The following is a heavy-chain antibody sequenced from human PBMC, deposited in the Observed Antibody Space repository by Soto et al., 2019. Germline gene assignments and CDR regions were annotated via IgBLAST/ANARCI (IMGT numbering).Heavy chain of an antibody. CDR3: ARGNSGYGPFDY. J-gene: IGHJ4*02. CDR2: INWNGGST. D-gene: IGHD5-12*01. CDR1: GFTFDDYG. V-gene: IGHV3-20*01. Sequence: PGGSLRLSCAASGFTFDDYGMSWVRPAPGKGLEWVSGINWNGGSTGYADSVKGRFSISRDNAKNSLYLQMNSLRAEDTALYHCARGNSGYGPFDYWGQGTLVTVSS.